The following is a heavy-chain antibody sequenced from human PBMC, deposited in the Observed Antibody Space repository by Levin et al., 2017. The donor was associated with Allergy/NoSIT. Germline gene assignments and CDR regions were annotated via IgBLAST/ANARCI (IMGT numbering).Heavy chain of an antibody. Sequence: PGGSLRLSCAASGFTFSSYWMSWVRQAPGKGLEWVANIRQNGSETYYVDSVKGRFTISRDNAKNSLYLQMNSLRAEDTAVYYCARVITVVRGIFTATDYWFFDLWGRGTLATVSS. J-gene: IGHJ2*01. D-gene: IGHD3-10*01. CDR3: ARVITVVRGIFTATDYWFFDL. CDR1: GFTFSSYW. CDR2: IRQNGSET. V-gene: IGHV3-7*04.